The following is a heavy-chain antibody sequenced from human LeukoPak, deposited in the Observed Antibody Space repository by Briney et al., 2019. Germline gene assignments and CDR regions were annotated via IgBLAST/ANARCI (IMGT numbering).Heavy chain of an antibody. CDR2: IHPDGTET. CDR3: ARSPVAGRINWFDP. V-gene: IGHV3-7*01. CDR1: GFTFSSYW. J-gene: IGHJ5*02. D-gene: IGHD6-19*01. Sequence: GGSLRLSCAASGFTFSSYWMSWVRQAPGKGLEWVANIHPDGTETYYVDSVKGRFTISRDNAKNSLYLQMDSLRAEDTAVYYCARSPVAGRINWFDPWGQGTLVTVSS.